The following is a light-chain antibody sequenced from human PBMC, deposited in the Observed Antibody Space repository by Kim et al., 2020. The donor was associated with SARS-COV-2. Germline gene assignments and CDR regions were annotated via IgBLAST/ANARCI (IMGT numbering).Light chain of an antibody. Sequence: IQMTQSPSTLSASIGDRVTIACRARQSISGWLAWYQHKPGKAPKLPIYKTSTLQTGVQSRFSGSGFATEFTLTISSLQPDDSATYYCQQYASYATFGQGTKVDIK. CDR1: QSISGW. J-gene: IGKJ1*01. CDR3: QQYASYAT. V-gene: IGKV1-5*03. CDR2: KTS.